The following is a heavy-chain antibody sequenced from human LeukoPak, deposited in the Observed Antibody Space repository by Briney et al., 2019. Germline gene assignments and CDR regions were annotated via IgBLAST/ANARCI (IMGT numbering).Heavy chain of an antibody. D-gene: IGHD6-19*01. CDR2: TYYSGST. V-gene: IGHV4-39*01. CDR3: ARFRRRVAVAGNAFAI. J-gene: IGHJ3*02. Sequence: WIRQPPGKGLEWIGSTYYSGSTYYNPSLKSRVTISVDTSKNQFSLKLSSVTAADTAVYYCARFRRRVAVAGNAFAIWRQGTMVTVSS.